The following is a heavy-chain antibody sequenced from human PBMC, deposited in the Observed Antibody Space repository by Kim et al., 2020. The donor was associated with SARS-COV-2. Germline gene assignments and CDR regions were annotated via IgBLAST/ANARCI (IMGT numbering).Heavy chain of an antibody. Sequence: ASVKVSCKASGYSLTTYPMHWVRQAPGQRLEWMGWINAGNGNTKYSQKFQGRVTITRDTSASTAYMELSGLRSEDTAVYYCARTYPSIVVVVAATFDYWGQGTLVTVSS. CDR3: ARTYPSIVVVVAATFDY. CDR1: GYSLTTYP. D-gene: IGHD2-15*01. V-gene: IGHV1-3*01. J-gene: IGHJ4*02. CDR2: INAGNGNT.